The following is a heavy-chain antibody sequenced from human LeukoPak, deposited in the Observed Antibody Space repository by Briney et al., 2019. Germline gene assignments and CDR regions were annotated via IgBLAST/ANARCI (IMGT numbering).Heavy chain of an antibody. V-gene: IGHV4-34*01. Sequence: PSETLSLTCAVSGGSVSGYYWSWIRQPPGKGPEWIGKISHSGSTNYNPSLKSRVTISVDTSTNQFSLNLSSVTAADTAVYYCAGSANAFDIWGQGTMVTVSS. CDR1: GGSVSGYY. J-gene: IGHJ3*02. CDR2: ISHSGST. CDR3: AGSANAFDI.